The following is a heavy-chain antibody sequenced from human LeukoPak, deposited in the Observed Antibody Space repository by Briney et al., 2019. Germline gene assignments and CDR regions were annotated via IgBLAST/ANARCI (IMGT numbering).Heavy chain of an antibody. CDR1: GFTFSSYG. J-gene: IGHJ6*02. V-gene: IGHV3-30*18. CDR2: ISYDGSNK. Sequence: PGGSLRLSCAASGFTFSSYGMRWVRQAPGKGLEWVAVISYDGSNKYYADSVKGRFTISRDNSKNTLYLQMNSLRAEDTAVYYCAKDIGFGEVYYYYGMDVWGQGTTVTVSS. CDR3: AKDIGFGEVYYYYGMDV. D-gene: IGHD3-10*01.